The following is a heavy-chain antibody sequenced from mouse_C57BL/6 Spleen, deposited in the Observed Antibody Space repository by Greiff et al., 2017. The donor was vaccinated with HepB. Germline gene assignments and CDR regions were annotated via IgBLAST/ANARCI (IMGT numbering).Heavy chain of an antibody. Sequence: QVQLQQSGAELVRPGTSVKMSCKASGYTFTNYWIGWAKQRPGHGLEWIGDIYPGGGYTNYNEKFKGKATLTADKSSSTAYMQFSSLTSEDSAIYYCARMGYDEGGAMDYWGQGTSVTVSS. CDR1: GYTFTNYW. J-gene: IGHJ4*01. V-gene: IGHV1-63*01. D-gene: IGHD2-14*01. CDR2: IYPGGGYT. CDR3: ARMGYDEGGAMDY.